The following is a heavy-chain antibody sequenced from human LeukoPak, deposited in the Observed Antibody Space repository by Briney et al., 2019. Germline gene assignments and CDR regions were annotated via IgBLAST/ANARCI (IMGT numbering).Heavy chain of an antibody. CDR1: GGSISSSSYY. CDR2: IYYSGST. J-gene: IGHJ5*02. D-gene: IGHD2-2*01. V-gene: IGHV4-39*01. Sequence: SETLSLTCTVSGGSISSSSYYWGWIRQPPGKGLEWIGSIYYSGSTYYNPSLKSRVTISVDTSKNQFSLKLSSVTAADTAVYYCARLGVVWLPAAWFNWFDPWGQGTLATVSS. CDR3: ARLGVVWLPAAWFNWFDP.